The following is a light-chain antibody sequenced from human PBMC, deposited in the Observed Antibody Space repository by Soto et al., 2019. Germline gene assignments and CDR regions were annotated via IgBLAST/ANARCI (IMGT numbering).Light chain of an antibody. CDR1: QGISNY. J-gene: IGKJ1*01. V-gene: IGKV1-27*01. CDR2: VAS. Sequence: DIQMTQSPSSLSASVGDRVTITCRASQGISNYLAWYQQQPGKVPKLLIYVASTLQSGFPSRFSGSGSGTDFTLTISSLQPEDVATYYCQKYNSAPWTFGKGTKVEIK. CDR3: QKYNSAPWT.